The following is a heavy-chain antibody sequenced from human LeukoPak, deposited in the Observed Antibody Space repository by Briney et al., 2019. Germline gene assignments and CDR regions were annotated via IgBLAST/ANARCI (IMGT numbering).Heavy chain of an antibody. CDR2: FYYSGST. J-gene: IGHJ3*02. Sequence: SETLSLTCTVSGGSISSYYWSWIRQPPGKGLEWIGYFYYSGSTNYNPSLKSRVTISVDTSKNQFSLKLSSVTAADTAVYYCARLDRSYDFWSGYAGYAFDIWGQGTMVTVSS. CDR3: ARLDRSYDFWSGYAGYAFDI. D-gene: IGHD3-3*01. V-gene: IGHV4-59*01. CDR1: GGSISSYY.